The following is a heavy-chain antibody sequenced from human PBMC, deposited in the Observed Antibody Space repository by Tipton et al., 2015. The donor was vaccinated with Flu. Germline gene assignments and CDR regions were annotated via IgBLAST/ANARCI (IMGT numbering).Heavy chain of an antibody. CDR1: GGSIGSYY. D-gene: IGHD6-19*01. Sequence: LRLSCTVSGGSIGSYYWSWIRQPPGKGLEWIGDIYYSGTTNYNPSLKSRVTISVDTSKNQLSLKLNSVAAADTAVYYCARDGNLLVDIKGYRSTRSFFDSWGQGTLVTVSS. V-gene: IGHV4-59*01. J-gene: IGHJ4*02. CDR2: IYYSGTT. CDR3: ARDGNLLVDIKGYRSTRSFFDS.